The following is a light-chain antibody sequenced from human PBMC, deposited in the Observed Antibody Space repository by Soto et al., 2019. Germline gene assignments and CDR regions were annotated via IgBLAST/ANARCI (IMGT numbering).Light chain of an antibody. CDR2: RNN. Sequence: QSALTQPPSASGTPGQRVTISCSGTSSNIGSNYVYWYQQLPGTAPKLLIYRNNQRPSGVPDRFSGSKSGTSASLAISGLRSEDEADYYCAAWDDSLSGYVFGTRTKLTVL. CDR1: SSNIGSNY. CDR3: AAWDDSLSGYV. J-gene: IGLJ1*01. V-gene: IGLV1-47*01.